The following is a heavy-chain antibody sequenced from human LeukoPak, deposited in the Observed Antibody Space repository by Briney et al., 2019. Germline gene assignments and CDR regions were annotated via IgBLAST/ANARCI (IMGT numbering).Heavy chain of an antibody. J-gene: IGHJ4*02. CDR1: GFTVSSYA. CDR3: AKSSERYSYGPFDY. Sequence: GGSLRLSCAASGFTVSSYAMSWVRQTPGKGLEWVSAISGSGGSTYYADSVKGRFTISRDNSKNTLYLQMNSLRAEDTAVYYCAKSSERYSYGPFDYWGQGTLVTVSS. CDR2: ISGSGGST. D-gene: IGHD5-18*01. V-gene: IGHV3-23*01.